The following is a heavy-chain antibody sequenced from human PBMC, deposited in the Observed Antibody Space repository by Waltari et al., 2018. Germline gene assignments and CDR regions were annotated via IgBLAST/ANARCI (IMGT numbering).Heavy chain of an antibody. CDR1: VGTFNNYA. CDR2: IIPIFDTS. CDR3: ARARERETVIAPAAMVFYYGLDV. Sequence: QVHLVQSGAEVKRPQSSVKVSCKPSVGTFNNYAMNWVRQAPGQGIEWMGGIIPIFDTSTKSRKFQDRLIITADKSTSTIYMELRSLRSEDTAVYFCARARERETVIAPAAMVFYYGLDVWGPGTTVTVSS. V-gene: IGHV1-69*13. D-gene: IGHD2-2*01. J-gene: IGHJ6*02.